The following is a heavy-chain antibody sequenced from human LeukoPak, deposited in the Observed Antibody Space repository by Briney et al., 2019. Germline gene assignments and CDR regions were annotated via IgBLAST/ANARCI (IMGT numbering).Heavy chain of an antibody. Sequence: SGGSLRLSRAASGFTFSNAWMSWVRQAPGKGLEWVGRTKSKADGGTTDYAAPVKGRFTISRDDSKNTLYLEMNSLKTEDTAVYYCTTASRDYGDGFDPWGQGTLVTVSS. J-gene: IGHJ5*02. CDR2: TKSKADGGTT. CDR1: GFTFSNAW. V-gene: IGHV3-15*01. CDR3: TTASRDYGDGFDP. D-gene: IGHD4-17*01.